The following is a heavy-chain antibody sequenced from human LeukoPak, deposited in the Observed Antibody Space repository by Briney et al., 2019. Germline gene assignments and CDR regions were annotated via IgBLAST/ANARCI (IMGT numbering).Heavy chain of an antibody. J-gene: IGHJ4*02. Sequence: PGGSLRLSCAASGFTFSSYAMSWVRQAPGKGLEWVSAISGSGGSTYYADSVKGRFTISRDNSKNTLFLQMNSLRAEDTAVYYCARRAGAYSHPYDYWGQGTLVTVSS. CDR1: GFTFSSYA. CDR2: ISGSGGST. CDR3: ARRAGAYSHPYDY. D-gene: IGHD4/OR15-4a*01. V-gene: IGHV3-23*01.